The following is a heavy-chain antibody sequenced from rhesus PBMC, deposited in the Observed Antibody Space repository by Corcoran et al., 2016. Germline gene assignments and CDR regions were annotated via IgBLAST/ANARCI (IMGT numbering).Heavy chain of an antibody. CDR1: GGSLSSSY. Sequence: QLQLQESGPGLVKPSETLSLTCAVSGGSLSSSYWTWIRTAPGKGLGWLGYIGGSSGSTNYNPSLKSRVTLSVDTSKNQLSLKLGSVTAADTAVYYCARRVSGWYSPFDFWGQGVLVTVSS. CDR3: ARRVSGWYSPFDF. V-gene: IGHV4-169*01. J-gene: IGHJ4*01. D-gene: IGHD6-31*01. CDR2: IGGSSGST.